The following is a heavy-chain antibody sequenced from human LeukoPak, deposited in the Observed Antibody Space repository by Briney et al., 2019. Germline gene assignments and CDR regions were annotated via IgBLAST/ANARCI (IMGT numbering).Heavy chain of an antibody. J-gene: IGHJ4*02. Sequence: GASVKVSCKASGYTFTSYDINWVRQATGQGLEWMGWMNTNSGNTDYAQKLQGRVTMTTDTSTSTAYMELRSLRSDDTAVYYCARDAAVAGSSLRYWGQGTLVTVSS. V-gene: IGHV1-18*01. CDR1: GYTFTSYD. CDR2: MNTNSGNT. D-gene: IGHD6-19*01. CDR3: ARDAAVAGSSLRY.